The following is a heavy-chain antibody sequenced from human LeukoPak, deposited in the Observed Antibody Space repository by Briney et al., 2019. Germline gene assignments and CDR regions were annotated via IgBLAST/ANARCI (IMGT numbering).Heavy chain of an antibody. CDR1: GFTVTSNY. D-gene: IGHD4-23*01. Sequence: GGSLRLSCAASGFTVTSNYTSWVRQAPGRGLEWVSVIYSGGSTYYADSVKGRFTISRDNSKNTLFLQMNSLSAEDTAVYYCARLGIDYGGYFDYWGQGTLVTVSS. CDR3: ARLGIDYGGYFDY. CDR2: IYSGGST. V-gene: IGHV3-66*01. J-gene: IGHJ4*02.